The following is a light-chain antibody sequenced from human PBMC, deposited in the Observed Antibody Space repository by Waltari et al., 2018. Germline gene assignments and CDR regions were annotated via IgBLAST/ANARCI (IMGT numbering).Light chain of an antibody. CDR2: RAS. V-gene: IGKV3-15*01. CDR1: LSVSSD. Sequence: EIVMTQSPDTLSVSPGERATLSCRASLSVSSDLAWYQQKPGQAPRLLIYRASTRATDGPTRFRGSGSGTEFNLTISSLQSGDFALYYCHQYNHWPRTFGQGTKVEIK. J-gene: IGKJ1*01. CDR3: HQYNHWPRT.